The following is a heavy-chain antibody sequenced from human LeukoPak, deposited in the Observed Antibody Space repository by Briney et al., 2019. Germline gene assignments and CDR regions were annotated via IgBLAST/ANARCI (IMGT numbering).Heavy chain of an antibody. Sequence: SQTLSLTCTVSGGSISSGDYYWSWIRQPPGKGLEWIGSIYYSGSTYYHPSLKSRVPISVDTSKNQFPLKLSSVTAADTAVYYCARVVISGDAFDIWGQGTMVTVSS. J-gene: IGHJ3*02. D-gene: IGHD3-22*01. CDR1: GGSISSGDYY. CDR2: IYYSGST. V-gene: IGHV4-30-4*01. CDR3: ARVVISGDAFDI.